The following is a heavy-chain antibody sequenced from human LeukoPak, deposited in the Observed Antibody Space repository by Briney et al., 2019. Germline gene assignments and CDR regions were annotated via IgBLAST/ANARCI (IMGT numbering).Heavy chain of an antibody. CDR2: ISGSGGST. CDR3: AKIPSPLNYYDSSGYWVN. J-gene: IGHJ4*02. Sequence: GGSLRLSCAASGFTFSSYAMSWVRQAPGKGLEWVSAISGSGGSTYYADSVKGRFTISRDNSKNTLYLQMSSLRAEDTAVYYCAKIPSPLNYYDSSGYWVNWGQGTLVTVSS. D-gene: IGHD3-22*01. CDR1: GFTFSSYA. V-gene: IGHV3-23*01.